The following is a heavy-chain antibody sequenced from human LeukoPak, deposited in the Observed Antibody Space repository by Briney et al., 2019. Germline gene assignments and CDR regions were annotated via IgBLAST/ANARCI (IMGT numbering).Heavy chain of an antibody. CDR2: ISYDGSNK. CDR1: GFTFSSYG. CDR3: AKDRQPDNGWDLDY. Sequence: GRSLRLSRAASGFTFSSYGMHWVRQAPGKGLEWVAVISYDGSNKYYADSVKGRFTISRDNTKSTLYLQMNSLRAEDTAVYYCAKDRQPDNGWDLDYWGQGTLVTVST. V-gene: IGHV3-30*18. J-gene: IGHJ4*02. D-gene: IGHD6-19*01.